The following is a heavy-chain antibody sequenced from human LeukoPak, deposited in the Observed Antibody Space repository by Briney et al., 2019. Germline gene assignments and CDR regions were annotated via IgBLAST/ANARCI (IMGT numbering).Heavy chain of an antibody. CDR3: ARLIVGATSCYFDY. V-gene: IGHV4-39*07. D-gene: IGHD1-26*01. J-gene: IGHJ4*02. CDR2: MSSGGST. CDR1: GVSISSGSYY. Sequence: SETLSLTCTVSGVSISSGSYYWGWIRQPPGKGLEWVGGMSSGGSTYYNPSLKSRVTISKDTSKNQFSLRLSSVTAADTAVYYCARLIVGATSCYFDYWGQGTLVTVSS.